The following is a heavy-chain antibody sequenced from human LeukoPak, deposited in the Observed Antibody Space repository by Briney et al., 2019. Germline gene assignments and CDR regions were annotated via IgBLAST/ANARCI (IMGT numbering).Heavy chain of an antibody. V-gene: IGHV3-21*01. CDR2: ISSSSSYI. J-gene: IGHJ6*02. Sequence: GGSLRLSCAASGFTFSSYSMNWVRQAPGKELEWVSSISSSSSYIYYADSVKGRFTISRDNAKNSLYLQMNSLRAEDTAVYYCARTADYYYGMDVWGQGTTVTVSS. CDR1: GFTFSSYS. CDR3: ARTADYYYGMDV. D-gene: IGHD5-18*01.